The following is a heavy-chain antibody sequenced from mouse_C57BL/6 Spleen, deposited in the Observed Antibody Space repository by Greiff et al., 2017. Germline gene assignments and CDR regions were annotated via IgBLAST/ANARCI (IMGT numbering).Heavy chain of an antibody. J-gene: IGHJ2*01. V-gene: IGHV3-6*01. D-gene: IGHD1-1*01. CDR1: GYSITSGYY. CDR2: ISYDGSN. Sequence: VQLVESGPGLVKPSQSLSLTCSVTGYSITSGYYWNWIRQFPGNKLEWMGYISYDGSNNYNPSLKNRISITRDTSKNQFFLKLNSVTTEDTATYYCAREDTTLDYWGQGTTLTVSS. CDR3: AREDTTLDY.